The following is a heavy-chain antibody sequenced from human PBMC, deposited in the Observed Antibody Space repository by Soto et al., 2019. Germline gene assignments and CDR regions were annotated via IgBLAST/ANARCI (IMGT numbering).Heavy chain of an antibody. CDR2: IDWNDAK. CDR3: ARAYCTSDTCHKRYWFDP. V-gene: IGHV2-70*04. D-gene: IGHD2-8*02. CDR1: GFSLSTSEMR. Sequence: SGPTLVNPTQTLTMTCAVSGFSLSTSEMRVSWIRQPPGKALEWLARIDWNDAKFYSASLKTRLTISKDTSKNQVFLTMTNMEPSDTTTYYCARAYCTSDTCHKRYWFDPWGQGTLVTVAS. J-gene: IGHJ5*02.